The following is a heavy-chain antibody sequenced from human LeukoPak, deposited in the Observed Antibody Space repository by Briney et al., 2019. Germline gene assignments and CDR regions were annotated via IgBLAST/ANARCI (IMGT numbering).Heavy chain of an antibody. D-gene: IGHD3-3*01. J-gene: IGHJ6*02. Sequence: GGSLRLSCAASGFTFSDYSMSWIRQAPGKGLEWVSYISSSGSTIYYADSVKGRFTISRDNAKNSLYLQMNSLRAEDTAVYYCARDLEFDFWSGYWRPESSGMDVWGQGTTVTVSS. CDR1: GFTFSDYS. V-gene: IGHV3-11*01. CDR2: ISSSGSTI. CDR3: ARDLEFDFWSGYWRPESSGMDV.